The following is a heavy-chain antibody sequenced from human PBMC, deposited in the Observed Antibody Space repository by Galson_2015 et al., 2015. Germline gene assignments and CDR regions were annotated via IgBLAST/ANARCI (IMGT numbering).Heavy chain of an antibody. J-gene: IGHJ3*01. Sequence: SLRLSCAASGFTFSDYYMSWIRQAPGKGLEWVSYISSSGTTIKYIDSVKGRFTISRDNAKNSLYLQMNSLRAEDTAVYYCAREGSSPDAFDVWGQGTMVTVSS. CDR1: GFTFSDYY. D-gene: IGHD6-19*01. CDR3: AREGSSPDAFDV. V-gene: IGHV3-11*01. CDR2: ISSSGTTI.